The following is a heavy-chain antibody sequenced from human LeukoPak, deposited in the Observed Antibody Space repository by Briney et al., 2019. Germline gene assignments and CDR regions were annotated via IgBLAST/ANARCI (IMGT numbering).Heavy chain of an antibody. V-gene: IGHV3-53*01. CDR2: IYNGSNH. J-gene: IGHJ4*02. D-gene: IGHD3-16*02. CDR3: ARVPAFGGVIVTPYHFDY. Sequence: GGSLRFSCAASGFTVNNNYMSWVRQAPRKGLVWGFFIYNGSNHYYAGSVKGRFTISRDNSKNTLYLQMNSLKAEDTAVYYCARVPAFGGVIVTPYHFDYWGQGTLVTVST. CDR1: GFTVNNNY.